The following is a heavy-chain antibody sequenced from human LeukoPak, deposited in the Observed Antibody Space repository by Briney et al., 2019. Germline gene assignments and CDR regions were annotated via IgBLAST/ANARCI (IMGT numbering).Heavy chain of an antibody. CDR2: INHSGST. Sequence: PSETLSLTCAVYGGSFSGYYWSWIRQPPGKGLEWIGEINHSGSTNYNPSLKSRATISVDTSKNQFSLKLSSVTAADTAVYYCASLVVPAAIGAFDIWGQGTMVTVSS. CDR3: ASLVVPAAIGAFDI. D-gene: IGHD2-2*02. V-gene: IGHV4-34*01. CDR1: GGSFSGYY. J-gene: IGHJ3*02.